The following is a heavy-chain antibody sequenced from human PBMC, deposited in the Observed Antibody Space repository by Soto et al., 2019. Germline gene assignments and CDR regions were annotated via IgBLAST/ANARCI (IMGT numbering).Heavy chain of an antibody. V-gene: IGHV6-1*01. CDR1: GDSVSSNSAA. D-gene: IGHD6-6*01. J-gene: IGHJ6*04. CDR2: TYYRSKWYN. Sequence: SPTLSLTCAISGDSVSSNSAAWHWIRQSPSRGLEWLGKTYYRSKWYNEYAVSMSSRITINPDTSKNQFSLQLNSVTPDDTALYSCPSEDPRSSSTTTRSGLGVCGRGTTFTVSS. CDR3: PSEDPRSSSTTTRSGLGV.